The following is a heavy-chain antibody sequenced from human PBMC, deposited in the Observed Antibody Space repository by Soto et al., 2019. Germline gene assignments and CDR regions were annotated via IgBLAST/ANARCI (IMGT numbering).Heavy chain of an antibody. CDR2: IYSGGSA. J-gene: IGHJ4*02. CDR1: GFIVSSNY. V-gene: IGHV3-53*01. D-gene: IGHD1-26*01. Sequence: EVQLVESGGGLIQPGGSLRLSCAASGFIVSSNYTSWVRQAPGKGLEWVSTIYSGGSAYYADSVMGRFTISRDNSKNTLYLQMNSLRAEDTAVYYCATRQRYSGGVDHWGQGTLVTVSS. CDR3: ATRQRYSGGVDH.